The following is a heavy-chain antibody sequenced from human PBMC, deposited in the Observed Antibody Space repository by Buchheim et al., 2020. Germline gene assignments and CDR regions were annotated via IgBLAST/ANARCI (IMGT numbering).Heavy chain of an antibody. J-gene: IGHJ6*02. CDR2: IIPIFGTA. V-gene: IGHV1-69*01. CDR3: ARGFLAAAGIVYYYYGMDV. D-gene: IGHD6-13*01. Sequence: QVQLVQSGAEVKKPGSSVKVSCKASGGTFSNYAISWVRQAPGQGLEWMGGIIPIFGTANYAQKFQGRITINADESTRTAYMELSSLRSEDTAVYYCARGFLAAAGIVYYYYGMDVWGQGTT. CDR1: GGTFSNYA.